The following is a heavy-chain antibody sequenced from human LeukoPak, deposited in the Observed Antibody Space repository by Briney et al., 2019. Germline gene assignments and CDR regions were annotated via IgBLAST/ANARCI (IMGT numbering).Heavy chain of an antibody. CDR2: ISYSGST. CDR3: AREGTAGTNLNWFDP. CDR1: GGSISSYY. Sequence: SETLSLTCTVSGGSISSYYWSWIRQPPGKGLEWIGYISYSGSTNFNPSLKSRVTISVDTSKDQFSLKLSSVTAADTAVYYCAREGTAGTNLNWFDPWGQGTLVTVSS. J-gene: IGHJ5*02. V-gene: IGHV4-59*01. D-gene: IGHD1-1*01.